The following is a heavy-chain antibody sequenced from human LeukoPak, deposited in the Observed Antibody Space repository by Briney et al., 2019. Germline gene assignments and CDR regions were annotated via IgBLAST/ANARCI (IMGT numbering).Heavy chain of an antibody. J-gene: IGHJ4*02. CDR3: ARRGWLVNFDY. V-gene: IGHV3-23*01. CDR2: ISSSGDNT. CDR1: GFTFSNNA. Sequence: GGSLRLSCAASGFTFSNNAMSWVRQAPGKGLEWVSSISSSGDNTHYADSVKGRFTISRDSSKDTLYLQMNTLRAEDTAIYYCARRGWLVNFDYWGQGTLVTVSS. D-gene: IGHD6-19*01.